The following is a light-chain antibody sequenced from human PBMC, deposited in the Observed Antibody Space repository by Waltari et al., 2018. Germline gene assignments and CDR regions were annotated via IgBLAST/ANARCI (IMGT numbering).Light chain of an antibody. J-gene: IGKJ2*01. CDR3: QQYNSYSYT. Sequence: TCRASQSISSWLAWYQQKPGKAPKLLIYKASSLESGVPSRFSGSGPGTEFTLTISSLQPDDFATYYCQQYNSYSYTFGQGTKLEIK. V-gene: IGKV1-5*03. CDR1: QSISSW. CDR2: KAS.